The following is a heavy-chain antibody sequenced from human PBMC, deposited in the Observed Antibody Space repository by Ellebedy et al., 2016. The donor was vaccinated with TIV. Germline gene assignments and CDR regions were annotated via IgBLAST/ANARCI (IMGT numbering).Heavy chain of an antibody. Sequence: SETLSLTCTVSGGSISHYSWSWIRQPPGNGLEWLGYVYYTGSTFYNPSLKSRVTISVDTSKSQFSLRLTSVTAADTAVYYCARWFGELLYVRWFDHWGQGTLVTVSS. D-gene: IGHD3-10*01. V-gene: IGHV4-59*08. CDR2: VYYTGST. CDR3: ARWFGELLYVRWFDH. CDR1: GGSISHYS. J-gene: IGHJ5*02.